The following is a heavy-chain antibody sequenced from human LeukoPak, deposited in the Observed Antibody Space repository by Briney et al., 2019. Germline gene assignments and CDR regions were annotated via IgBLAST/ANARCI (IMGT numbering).Heavy chain of an antibody. V-gene: IGHV3-23*01. J-gene: IGHJ5*02. D-gene: IGHD4-17*01. CDR3: TKDPNGDYIGAFDP. CDR2: ITGGHYAT. Sequence: GGSLRLSCAASGFTFSSVAMTWVRQAPGKGLEWVGSITGGHYATYNTDSVKGRFTISRDNAKNTLFLQMHSLGADDTAIYYCTKDPNGDYIGAFDPWGQGTLVTVSS. CDR1: GFTFSSVA.